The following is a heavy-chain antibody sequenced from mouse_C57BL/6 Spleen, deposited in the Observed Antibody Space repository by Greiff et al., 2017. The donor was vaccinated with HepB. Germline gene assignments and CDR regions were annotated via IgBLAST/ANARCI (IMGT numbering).Heavy chain of an antibody. CDR3: ARSETGYYAMDY. J-gene: IGHJ4*01. Sequence: VRLEQAGAGLVRPGTSVKMSCPPLEYNFTNLRIRWAKQMPGHGLEWIGDIYPGGGYTNYNEKFKGKATLTADKSSSTAYMQFSSLTSEDSAIYYCARSETGYYAMDYWGQGTSVTVSS. D-gene: IGHD3-2*01. CDR2: IYPGGGYT. CDR1: EYNFTNLR. V-gene: IGHV1-63*01.